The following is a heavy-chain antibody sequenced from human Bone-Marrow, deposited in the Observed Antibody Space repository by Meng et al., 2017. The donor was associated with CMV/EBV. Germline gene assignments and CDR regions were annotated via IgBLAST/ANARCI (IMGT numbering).Heavy chain of an antibody. V-gene: IGHV2-5*01. CDR3: ARLGYCSSTSCRRFDP. CDR2: IYWNDDK. D-gene: IGHD2-2*01. CDR1: GFSLSTSGVG. Sequence: SGPTLVKPTQTLTLTCTFSGFSLSTSGVGVGWIRQPPGKALKWLALIYWNDDKRYSPSLKSRLTITKDTSKNQVVLTMTNMDPVDTATYYCARLGYCSSTSCRRFDPWGQGHLVTVAS. J-gene: IGHJ5*02.